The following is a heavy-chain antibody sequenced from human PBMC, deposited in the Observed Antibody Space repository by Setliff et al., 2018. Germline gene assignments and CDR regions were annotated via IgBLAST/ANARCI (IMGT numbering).Heavy chain of an antibody. CDR2: INHSGST. J-gene: IGHJ4*02. D-gene: IGHD5-12*01. V-gene: IGHV4-34*01. CDR1: GGSFSGYY. CDR3: ARLGYRGDLDY. Sequence: SETLSLTCAVYGGSFSGYYWSWIRQPPGKGLEWIGEINHSGSTNYNPSLKSRVTISVDTSKNQFSLKLSSVTAVDTAVYYCARLGYRGDLDYWGQGTLVTVSS.